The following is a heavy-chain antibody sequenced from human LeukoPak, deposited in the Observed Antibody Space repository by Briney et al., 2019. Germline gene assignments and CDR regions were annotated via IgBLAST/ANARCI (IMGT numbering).Heavy chain of an antibody. Sequence: GGSLRRSCAASGFTFSSYGMHWVRQAPGKGLEWVAVIWYDGSNKYYADSVKGRFTISRDNSKNTLYLQMNSLRAEDTAVYYCARSSSYGLFGAVDIWGQGTMVTVSS. D-gene: IGHD2-21*01. CDR2: IWYDGSNK. V-gene: IGHV3-33*01. CDR3: ARSSSYGLFGAVDI. CDR1: GFTFSSYG. J-gene: IGHJ3*02.